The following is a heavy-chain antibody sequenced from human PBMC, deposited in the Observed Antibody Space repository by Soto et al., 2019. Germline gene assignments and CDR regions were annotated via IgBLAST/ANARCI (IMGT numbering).Heavy chain of an antibody. CDR3: ARAPSMITFGGVIPPGAFDI. J-gene: IGHJ3*02. Sequence: FEPPSLTSTFPGGSISSYYLSWIRQPPGQGNEWIGYIYYSGSTNYNPSLKSRVTISVDTSKNQFSLKLSSVTAADTAVYYCARAPSMITFGGVIPPGAFDIWGQGTMVTVSS. CDR1: GGSISSYY. D-gene: IGHD3-16*02. CDR2: IYYSGST. V-gene: IGHV4-59*01.